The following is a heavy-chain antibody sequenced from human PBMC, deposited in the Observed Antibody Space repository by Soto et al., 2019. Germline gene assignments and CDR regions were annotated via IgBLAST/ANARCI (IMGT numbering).Heavy chain of an antibody. J-gene: IGHJ4*02. CDR1: GGSISSYY. CDR3: ARVDGGDFDY. D-gene: IGHD2-2*03. V-gene: IGHV4-59*01. CDR2: IYYSGST. Sequence: PSETLSLTCTVSGGSISSYYWSWIRQPPGKGLEWIGYIYYSGSTNYNPSLKSRVAISVDPSKNQFSLKLSSVNAADTAGYYCARVDGGDFDYWGQGTPVTVSS.